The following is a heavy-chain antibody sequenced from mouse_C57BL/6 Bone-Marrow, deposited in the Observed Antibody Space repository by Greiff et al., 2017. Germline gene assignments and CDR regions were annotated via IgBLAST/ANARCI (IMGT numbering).Heavy chain of an antibody. CDR3: ASGYYVLPCDY. CDR2: ISYDGSN. Sequence: ESGPGLVKPSQSLSLTCSVTGYSITSGYYWNWIRQFPGNKLEWMGYISYDGSNNYNPSLKNRISITRDTSKNQFFLKLNSVTTEDTATYYCASGYYVLPCDYWGQGTTLTVSS. CDR1: GYSITSGYY. V-gene: IGHV3-6*01. J-gene: IGHJ2*01. D-gene: IGHD2-3*01.